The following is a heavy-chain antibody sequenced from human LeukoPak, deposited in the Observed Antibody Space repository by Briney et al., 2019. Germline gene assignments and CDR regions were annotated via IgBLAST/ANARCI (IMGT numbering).Heavy chain of an antibody. CDR1: GYTFTSSY. J-gene: IGHJ3*02. Sequence: ASVKVSCKASGYTFTSSYIHWVRQAPGQGLEWMGIINPSSCSTTYAQRVQGRVAMTRDTSTSTAYMELSSLRSEDTAVYYCARGRRYYYDSSGISTARGAFDIWGQGTMVTVSS. V-gene: IGHV1-46*01. CDR3: ARGRRYYYDSSGISTARGAFDI. CDR2: INPSSCST. D-gene: IGHD3-22*01.